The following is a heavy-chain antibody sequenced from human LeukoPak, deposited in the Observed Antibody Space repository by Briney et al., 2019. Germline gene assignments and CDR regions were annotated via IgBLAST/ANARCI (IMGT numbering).Heavy chain of an antibody. CDR3: ARTGGDSYLFDY. CDR2: IYYSGST. V-gene: IGHV4-59*12. Sequence: SETLSLTCTVSGGSISSYYWSWIRQPPGKGLEWIGYIYYSGSTNYNPSLKSRVTISVDTSKNQFSLKLSSVTAADTAVYYCARTGGDSYLFDYWGQGTLVTVSS. J-gene: IGHJ4*02. CDR1: GGSISSYY. D-gene: IGHD3-16*01.